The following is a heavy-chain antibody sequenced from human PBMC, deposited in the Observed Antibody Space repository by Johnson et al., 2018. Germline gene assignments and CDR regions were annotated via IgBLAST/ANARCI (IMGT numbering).Heavy chain of an antibody. V-gene: IGHV3-30*03. CDR1: GFTFSSYG. D-gene: IGHD6-13*01. Sequence: QVQLVESGGGVVQPGRSLRLSCAASGFTFSSYGMHWVRQAPGKGLEWVAVISYDGRNKYYADSVKGRFTISRDNSKNTLDLQMNSLRAEDTAVYYCARDSCAYSSSCQKVAFDIGGQGTMVTVSS. CDR2: ISYDGRNK. CDR3: ARDSCAYSSSCQKVAFDI. J-gene: IGHJ3*02.